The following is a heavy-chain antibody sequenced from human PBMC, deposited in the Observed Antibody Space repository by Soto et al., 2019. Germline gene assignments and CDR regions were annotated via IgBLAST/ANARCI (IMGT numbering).Heavy chain of an antibody. D-gene: IGHD6-13*01. CDR3: AKGGLAEGVGSFYGMDV. CDR1: GFTFSSYA. V-gene: IGHV3-23*01. J-gene: IGHJ6*02. Sequence: PGGSLRLSCAASGFTFSSYAMSWVRQAPGKGLEWVSAISGSGGSTYYADSVKGRFTISRDNSKNTLYLQMNSLRAEDTAVYYCAKGGLAEGVGSFYGMDVWGQGTTVTVS. CDR2: ISGSGGST.